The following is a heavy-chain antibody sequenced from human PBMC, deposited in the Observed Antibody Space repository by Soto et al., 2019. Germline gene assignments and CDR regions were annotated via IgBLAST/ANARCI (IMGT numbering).Heavy chain of an antibody. V-gene: IGHV3-53*01. J-gene: IGHJ4*02. CDR2: IYSGGST. CDR1: GFTVSSNY. Sequence: EVQLVESGGGLIQPGGSLRLSCAASGFTVSSNYMSWVRQAPGKGLEWVSVIYSGGSTYYADSVKGRFTISRDNSKNTLYLQMNSLRAEDTAVYYCARDSGIDSSGYYFGYWGQGTLVTVSS. D-gene: IGHD3-22*01. CDR3: ARDSGIDSSGYYFGY.